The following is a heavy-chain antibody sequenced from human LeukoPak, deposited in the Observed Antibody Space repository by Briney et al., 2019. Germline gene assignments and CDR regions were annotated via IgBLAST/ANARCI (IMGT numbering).Heavy chain of an antibody. Sequence: GGSLRLSCAASGFTFSSYSMNWVRQAPGKGLEWVSSISSSSSYIYYADSVKGRFTISRDNAKNSLYLQMNSLRAEDTAVYYCARDESACCGGDCYFPGALDIWGQGTMVTVSS. CDR2: ISSSSSYI. D-gene: IGHD2-21*02. V-gene: IGHV3-21*01. J-gene: IGHJ3*02. CDR3: ARDESACCGGDCYFPGALDI. CDR1: GFTFSSYS.